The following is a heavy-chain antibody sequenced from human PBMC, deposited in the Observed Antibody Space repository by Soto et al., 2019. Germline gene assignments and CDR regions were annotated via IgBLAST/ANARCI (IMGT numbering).Heavy chain of an antibody. CDR2: IYYSGST. CDR1: GGSISSGGYY. CDR3: ARGGYYWYYGMDV. V-gene: IGHV4-31*03. J-gene: IGHJ6*02. Sequence: SETLSLTCTVSGGSISSGGYYWSWIRQHPGKGLEWIGYIYYSGSTYYNPSLKSRVIISVDTSKNQFSLKLSSVTAADTAVYYSARGGYYWYYGMDVWGQGNTVTVS.